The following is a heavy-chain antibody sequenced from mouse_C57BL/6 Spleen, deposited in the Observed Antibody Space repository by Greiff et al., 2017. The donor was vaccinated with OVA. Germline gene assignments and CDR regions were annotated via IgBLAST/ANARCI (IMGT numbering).Heavy chain of an antibody. CDR1: GYTFTSYW. D-gene: IGHD2-12*01. V-gene: IGHV1-61*01. Sequence: QVQLQQPGAELVRPGSSVKLSCKASGYTFTSYWMDWVKQRPGQGLEWIGNIYPSDSETPYNQKFKDKATLTVDKSSSTAYMQLSSLTSEDSAVYYCARSSYSLAYWGQGTLVTVSA. J-gene: IGHJ3*01. CDR2: IYPSDSET. CDR3: ARSSYSLAY.